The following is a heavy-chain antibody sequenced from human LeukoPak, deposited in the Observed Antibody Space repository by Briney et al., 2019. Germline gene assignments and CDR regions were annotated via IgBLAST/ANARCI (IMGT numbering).Heavy chain of an antibody. Sequence: GGSLRLSCAASGFTFSSYWIHWVRQAPGKGLVWVSRINSDGSSTSYADSVKGRFTISRDNSKNTLYLQMNSLRAEDTAVYYCAKDRTGYSYGYFLSPWGQGTLVTVSS. CDR2: INSDGSST. D-gene: IGHD5-18*01. J-gene: IGHJ5*02. CDR3: AKDRTGYSYGYFLSP. CDR1: GFTFSSYW. V-gene: IGHV3-74*01.